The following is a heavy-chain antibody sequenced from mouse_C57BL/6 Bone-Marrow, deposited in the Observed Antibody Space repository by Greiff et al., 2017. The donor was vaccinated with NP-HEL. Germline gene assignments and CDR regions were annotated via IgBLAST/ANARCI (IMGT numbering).Heavy chain of an antibody. J-gene: IGHJ3*01. CDR3: TGGGYPWFAY. D-gene: IGHD1-1*02. CDR2: IDPENGDT. V-gene: IGHV14-4*01. Sequence: EVQLVESGAELVRPGASVKLSCTASGFNIKDDYMHWVKQRPEQGLEWIGWIDPENGDTEYASKFQGKATITADTSSNTAYLQLSSLTSEDTAVYYCTGGGYPWFAYWGQGTLVTVSA. CDR1: GFNIKDDY.